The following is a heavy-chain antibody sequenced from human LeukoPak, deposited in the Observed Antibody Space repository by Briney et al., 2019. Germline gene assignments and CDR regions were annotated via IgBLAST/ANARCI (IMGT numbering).Heavy chain of an antibody. Sequence: GGPLRLSCAASGFTFSSYAMSWVRQAPGKGLEWVSAISGSGGSTYYADSVKGRFTISRDNSKNTLYLQMNSLRAEDTAVYYCAKGGYSYGYPFDYWGQGTLVTVSS. J-gene: IGHJ4*02. CDR2: ISGSGGST. CDR3: AKGGYSYGYPFDY. V-gene: IGHV3-23*01. D-gene: IGHD5-18*01. CDR1: GFTFSSYA.